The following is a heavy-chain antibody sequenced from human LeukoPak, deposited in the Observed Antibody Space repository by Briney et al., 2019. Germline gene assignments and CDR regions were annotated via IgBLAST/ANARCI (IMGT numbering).Heavy chain of an antibody. D-gene: IGHD5-12*01. CDR2: LTDSGDAT. Sequence: GGSLRLSCAVSTFTFSHYAMRWVRQAPGTGLEWVGSLTDSGDATYYADSVKGRLTISRDNSNSTLYLHISGLRDEDTAVYYCARGYSHNSGGWLDPWGQGTLVTVSS. V-gene: IGHV3-23*01. CDR3: ARGYSHNSGGWLDP. J-gene: IGHJ5*02. CDR1: TFTFSHYA.